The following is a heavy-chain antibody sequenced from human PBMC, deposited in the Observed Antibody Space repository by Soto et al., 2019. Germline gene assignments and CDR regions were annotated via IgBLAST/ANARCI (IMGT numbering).Heavy chain of an antibody. V-gene: IGHV3-33*01. D-gene: IGHD3-3*01. CDR2: IWYDGSNK. Sequence: QVQLVEAGGGVVQPGRSLRLSCAASGFTFSSYGMHWVRQAPGKGLERVAVIWYDGSNKYYADSVKGRFTISRDNSKNTLYLQMNSLRAEDTAVYYCAIDAIYDSAEDDAFALWGQGTMVTASS. CDR3: AIDAIYDSAEDDAFAL. J-gene: IGHJ3*01. CDR1: GFTFSSYG.